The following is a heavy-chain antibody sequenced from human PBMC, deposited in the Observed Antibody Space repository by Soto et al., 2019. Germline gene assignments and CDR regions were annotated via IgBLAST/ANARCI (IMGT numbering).Heavy chain of an antibody. Sequence: SETLSLTCTVSGGSVSRGSYYWGWIRQPPGKGLEWIATIYYSGSTYYNPSLKSRVTISVHTSKNQFSLNLTSVTAADTAVYYCARHEYGDLAFDSWGQGTLVT. J-gene: IGHJ4*02. CDR1: GGSVSRGSYY. D-gene: IGHD4-17*01. V-gene: IGHV4-39*01. CDR2: IYYSGST. CDR3: ARHEYGDLAFDS.